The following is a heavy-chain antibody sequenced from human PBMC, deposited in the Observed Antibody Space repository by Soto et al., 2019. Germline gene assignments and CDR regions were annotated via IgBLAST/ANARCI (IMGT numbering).Heavy chain of an antibody. D-gene: IGHD6-19*01. CDR2: IYPGDSDI. Sequence: GESLKISCKASGYSFTSYWIGWVRQMPGKGLEWMGIIYPGDSDIIYNPSFQGQVTISADKSITTAYLQWSSLKTSDTAMYYCARHSGVAGTSPFDYWGQGTLVTVSS. J-gene: IGHJ4*02. CDR3: ARHSGVAGTSPFDY. V-gene: IGHV5-51*01. CDR1: GYSFTSYW.